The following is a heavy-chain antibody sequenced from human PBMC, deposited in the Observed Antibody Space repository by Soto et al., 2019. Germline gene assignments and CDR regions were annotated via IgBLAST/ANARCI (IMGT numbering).Heavy chain of an antibody. V-gene: IGHV3-21*01. CDR3: ARDNLAFQGAFDL. D-gene: IGHD3-16*01. CDR1: GFVFSDFQ. Sequence: PGGSLRLSCAASGFVFSDFQFNWVRQAPGGGLEWLSSITGTSAFTEYAESIGGRFTISRDNPNKLLFLHMDNLRPEDTAVYYCARDNLAFQGAFDLWGQGTLVTVSS. CDR2: ITGTSAFT. J-gene: IGHJ4*02.